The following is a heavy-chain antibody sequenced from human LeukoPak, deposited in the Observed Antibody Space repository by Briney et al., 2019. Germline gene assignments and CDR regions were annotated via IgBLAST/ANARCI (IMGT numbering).Heavy chain of an antibody. D-gene: IGHD2-2*01. V-gene: IGHV3-7*01. J-gene: IGHJ4*02. CDR3: VGEAPGY. CDR1: GFSFSSYW. Sequence: PGGSLRLSCAASGFSFSSYWMTWIRQSPEKGLVWVAHIKEDGTVKYYVDSVKGRFTISRDNAKNSVYLQMNDVRVEDTAVYYCVGEAPGYWGQGALVTVSS. CDR2: IKEDGTVK.